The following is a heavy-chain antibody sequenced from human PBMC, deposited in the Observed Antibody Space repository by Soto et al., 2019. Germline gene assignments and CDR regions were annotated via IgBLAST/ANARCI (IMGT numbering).Heavy chain of an antibody. D-gene: IGHD3-3*01. CDR3: ARGYYSFWSGPLHY. Sequence: GESLKISCRTSGTNYWIAWVRQRPGKGLEWLGIIYPGDSDTRYSPSFQGQVTISADKSINTTYLRWSTLKASDSGIYFCARGYYSFWSGPLHYCGQGTIVTVYS. J-gene: IGHJ4*02. V-gene: IGHV5-51*01. CDR1: GTNYW. CDR2: IYPGDSDT.